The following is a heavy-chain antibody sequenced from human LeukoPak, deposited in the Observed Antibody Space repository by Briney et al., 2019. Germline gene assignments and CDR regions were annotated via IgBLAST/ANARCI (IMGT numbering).Heavy chain of an antibody. V-gene: IGHV1-69*05. D-gene: IGHD6-19*01. J-gene: IGHJ4*02. CDR2: IIPIFGAA. CDR1: GGTFSSYA. Sequence: SVKVSCKASGGTFSSYAISWVRQAPGQGLEWMGRIIPIFGAANYAQKFQGRVTITTDESTSTAYMELSSLRSEDTGVYYCAREMEQWLVQGEFDYWGQGTLVTVSS. CDR3: AREMEQWLVQGEFDY.